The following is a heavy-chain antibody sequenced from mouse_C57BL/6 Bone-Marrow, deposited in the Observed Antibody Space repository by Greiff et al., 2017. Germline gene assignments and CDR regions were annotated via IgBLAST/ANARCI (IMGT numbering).Heavy chain of an antibody. V-gene: IGHV1-55*01. CDR2: IYPGSGST. J-gene: IGHJ1*03. D-gene: IGHD2-5*01. CDR3: ARSERYHSNYLWYFDV. CDR1: GYTFTSYW. Sequence: VQLQQPGAELVKPGASVKMSCKASGYTFTSYWITWVKQRPGQGLEWIGDIYPGSGSTNYNEKFKSKATLTVATSSSTAYMQLSSLTSEDSAVYYCARSERYHSNYLWYFDVWGRGTTVTVTA.